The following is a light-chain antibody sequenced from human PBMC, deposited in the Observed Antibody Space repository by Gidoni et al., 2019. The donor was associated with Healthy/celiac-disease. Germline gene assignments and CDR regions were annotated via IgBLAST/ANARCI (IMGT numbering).Light chain of an antibody. Sequence: DSQMTQSPSTLSASVGDRVTITCRASQSISSWLAWYQQKPGKAPKLLIYKASSLESGVPSRFSGSGSGTEFTLTISSLQPDAFATYYCQQYNSYTWTFGQGTKVEIK. CDR1: QSISSW. CDR2: KAS. V-gene: IGKV1-5*03. CDR3: QQYNSYTWT. J-gene: IGKJ1*01.